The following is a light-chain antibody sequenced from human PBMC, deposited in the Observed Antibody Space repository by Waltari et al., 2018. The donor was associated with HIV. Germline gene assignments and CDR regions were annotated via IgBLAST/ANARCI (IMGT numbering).Light chain of an antibody. CDR2: EVN. Sequence: QSALTQPTSASGSPGQSVTIPCTGNSSDRGGYASVFWYQQHPGKEPKRMLSEVNKGPSGVAAVFAGSRSVSTASLPVSVLRAGDGAQYYCSSYAGRNTLLFGGGTKLTVL. J-gene: IGLJ2*01. CDR1: SSDRGGYAS. V-gene: IGLV2-8*01. CDR3: SSYAGRNTLL.